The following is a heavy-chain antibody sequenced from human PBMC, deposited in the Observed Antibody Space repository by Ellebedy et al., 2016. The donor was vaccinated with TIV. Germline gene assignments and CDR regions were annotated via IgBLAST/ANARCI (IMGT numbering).Heavy chain of an antibody. D-gene: IGHD5-24*01. V-gene: IGHV1-46*01. CDR1: GYTFTNYY. Sequence: ASVKVSXXASGYTFTNYYIHWVRQAPGQGLEWMGVINPRGGITLSAQKFQGRLTMTRDTSTSTVYMELSSLRSEDTAVYYCARGGLRRDLESDAFDIWGQGTLVTVSS. CDR3: ARGGLRRDLESDAFDI. J-gene: IGHJ3*02. CDR2: INPRGGIT.